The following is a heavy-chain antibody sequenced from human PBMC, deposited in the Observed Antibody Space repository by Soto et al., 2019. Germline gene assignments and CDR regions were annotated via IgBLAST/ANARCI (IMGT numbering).Heavy chain of an antibody. CDR1: GGSINSYW. CDR2: VYSSGTT. J-gene: IGHJ4*02. CDR3: ARDIGSFAYGEGY. Sequence: PSETLSLTCSVSGGSINSYWWSWIRQPAGKGLEWIGRVYSSGTTDYNPSLNSRATMSVETSKNQFSLKLSSVTAAGTAVYYCARDIGSFAYGEGYWGQGIQVTAPQ. V-gene: IGHV4-4*07. D-gene: IGHD3-10*01.